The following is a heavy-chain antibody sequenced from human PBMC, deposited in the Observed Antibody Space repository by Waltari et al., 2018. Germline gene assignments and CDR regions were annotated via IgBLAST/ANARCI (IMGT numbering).Heavy chain of an antibody. V-gene: IGHV3-30*18. Sequence: QVQLVESGGGVVQPGRSMRLSCAASGFTFSSYGMHLVRQDPAKGLEWVAVISYDGSNKYYADSVKGRFTISRDNSKTTLYLQMNSLRAEDTAVYYCAKDRENYYDSSGYYPAYWGQGTLVTVSS. CDR3: AKDRENYYDSSGYYPAY. D-gene: IGHD3-22*01. J-gene: IGHJ4*02. CDR1: GFTFSSYG. CDR2: ISYDGSNK.